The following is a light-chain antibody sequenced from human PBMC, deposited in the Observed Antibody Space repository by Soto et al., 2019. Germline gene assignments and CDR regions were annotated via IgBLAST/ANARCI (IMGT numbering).Light chain of an antibody. CDR3: QQYGSSPRT. V-gene: IGKV3-20*01. J-gene: IGKJ3*01. Sequence: EIVLTQSPGTLSLSPGERATLSCRASQSVSSSYLAWYQQKPGQAPRLLIYGASIRATGIPDRFSGSGSGTDFTLNISRLEPEDFAVYYCQQYGSSPRTFGPGTKVDIK. CDR1: QSVSSSY. CDR2: GAS.